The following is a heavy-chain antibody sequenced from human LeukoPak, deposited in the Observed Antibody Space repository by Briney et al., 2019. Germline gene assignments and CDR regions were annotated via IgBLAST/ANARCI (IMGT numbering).Heavy chain of an antibody. CDR3: ARGLLRRRDAFDI. V-gene: IGHV4-34*01. Sequence: SETLSLTCAVYGGSFSGYYWSWIRQPPGKGLEWIGEINHSGSTNYNPSLKSRVTISVDTSKNQFSLKLSSVTAADTAVYYCARGLLRRRDAFDICGQGTMATVSS. D-gene: IGHD2-15*01. J-gene: IGHJ3*02. CDR2: INHSGST. CDR1: GGSFSGYY.